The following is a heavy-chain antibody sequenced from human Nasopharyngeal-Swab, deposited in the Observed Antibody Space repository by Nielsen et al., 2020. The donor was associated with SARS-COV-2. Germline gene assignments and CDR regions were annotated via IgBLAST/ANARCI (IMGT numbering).Heavy chain of an antibody. CDR2: IRSKTYGGAP. V-gene: IGHV3-49*01. CDR3: ARSVGSFYGQGAFDI. D-gene: IGHD1-26*01. Sequence: GESLKISCTTSGLTFGDYAMSWFRRAPGKGLEWVGFIRSKTYGGAPEYAASVKGRFTISRDGAESIAYLQMNSLETEDTGVYYCARSVGSFYGQGAFDIWGQGTMVTVSS. J-gene: IGHJ3*02. CDR1: GLTFGDYA.